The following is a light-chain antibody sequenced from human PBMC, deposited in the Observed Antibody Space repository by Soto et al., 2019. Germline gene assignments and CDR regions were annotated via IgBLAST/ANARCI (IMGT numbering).Light chain of an antibody. J-gene: IGLJ1*01. Sequence: QSALTQPASVSGSPGQSITISCTGTSGDIGSFNRVSWYQQHPGKAPKLIIYEVTDRPSGVSNRFSGSKSGNTASLTISGIQAEDESEYYCSSYTNINTRACVFGTGTKLTVL. CDR1: SGDIGSFNR. CDR3: SSYTNINTRACV. CDR2: EVT. V-gene: IGLV2-14*01.